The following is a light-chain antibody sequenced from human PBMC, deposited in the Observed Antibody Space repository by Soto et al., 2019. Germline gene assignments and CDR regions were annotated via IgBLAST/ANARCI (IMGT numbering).Light chain of an antibody. Sequence: EIVLTQSPGTVSFSPGERATLSCRASQSVGSRWLAWYQQKPGQAPRVLIYGGSNRATGIPDRFSGSGSGTDFTLTISRLEPEDFAVYYCQQYNNWPPWTFGQGTKVEIK. V-gene: IGKV3-20*01. CDR1: QSVGSRW. J-gene: IGKJ1*01. CDR3: QQYNNWPPWT. CDR2: GGS.